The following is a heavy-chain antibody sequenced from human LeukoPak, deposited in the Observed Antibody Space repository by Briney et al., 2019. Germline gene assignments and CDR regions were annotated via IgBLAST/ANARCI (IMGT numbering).Heavy chain of an antibody. CDR1: GGSVSRGSYY. V-gene: IGHV4-61*01. J-gene: IGHJ5*02. CDR2: IYYSGST. D-gene: IGHD6-13*01. CDR3: TRYSSSWASWFDP. Sequence: SETLSLTCTVSGGSVSRGSYYWSWIRQPPGKGLEWIGYIYYSGSTNYNPSLKSRVTMSVDTSKNQLSLKLSSVTAADTAVYYCTRYSSSWASWFDPWGQGTLVTVSS.